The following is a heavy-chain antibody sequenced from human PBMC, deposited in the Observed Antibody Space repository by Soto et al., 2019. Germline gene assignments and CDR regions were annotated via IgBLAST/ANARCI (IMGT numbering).Heavy chain of an antibody. CDR2: IYYSGST. J-gene: IGHJ5*02. D-gene: IGHD5-12*01. V-gene: IGHV4-31*02. CDR1: GVSISSGGYY. Sequence: SETLSLTCTVSGVSISSGGYYCSWIGQHPGKGLEWIGYIYYSGSTYYNPSLKSRVTISVDTSKNQFSLKLSSVTAADTAVYYCARDRGHNGSFEPWGQGTLVTVSS. CDR3: ARDRGHNGSFEP.